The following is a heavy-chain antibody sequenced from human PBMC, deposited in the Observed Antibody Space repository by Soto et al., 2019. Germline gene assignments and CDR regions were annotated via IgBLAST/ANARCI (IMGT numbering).Heavy chain of an antibody. J-gene: IGHJ6*02. V-gene: IGHV4-34*01. D-gene: IGHD6-6*01. CDR1: GGSFSGYY. CDR2: INHSGST. CDR3: ARGSGQLAGPYYYYYGMDV. Sequence: PSETLSLTCAVYGGSFSGYYWSWIRQPPGKGLEWIGEINHSGSTNYNPSLKSRATISVDTSKNQFSLKLSSVTAADTAVYYCARGSGQLAGPYYYYYGMDVWGQGTTVTVSS.